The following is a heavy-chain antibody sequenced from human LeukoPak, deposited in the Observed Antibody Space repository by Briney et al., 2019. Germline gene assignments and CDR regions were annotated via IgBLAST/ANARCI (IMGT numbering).Heavy chain of an antibody. D-gene: IGHD3-3*01. Sequence: SQTLFLTCTVSGGSISSGSYYWSWIRQPAGKGLEWIGRIYTSGSTNYNPSLKSRVTISVDTSKNQFSLKLSSVTAADTAVYYCARVGANYDFWSGLPAFDIWGQGTMVTVSS. J-gene: IGHJ3*02. CDR2: IYTSGST. CDR3: ARVGANYDFWSGLPAFDI. CDR1: GGSISSGSYY. V-gene: IGHV4-61*02.